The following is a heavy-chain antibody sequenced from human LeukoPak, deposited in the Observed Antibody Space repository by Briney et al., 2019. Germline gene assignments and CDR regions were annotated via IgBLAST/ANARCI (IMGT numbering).Heavy chain of an antibody. V-gene: IGHV6-1*01. J-gene: IGHJ6*03. Sequence: SQTLSLTCAISGDSVSSNSAAWNWIRQSPSRGLEWLGRTYYRSKWYNDYAVSVKSRITINPDTSKNQFSLQLNSVTPEDTAVYYCARGQRYCSSTSCFDYYYYYYMDVWGKGTTVTISS. CDR1: GDSVSSNSAA. CDR3: ARGQRYCSSTSCFDYYYYYYMDV. CDR2: TYYRSKWYN. D-gene: IGHD2-2*01.